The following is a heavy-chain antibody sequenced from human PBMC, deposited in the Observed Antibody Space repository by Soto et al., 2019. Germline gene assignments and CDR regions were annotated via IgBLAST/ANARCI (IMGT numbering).Heavy chain of an antibody. CDR2: GSFSGSK. V-gene: IGHV4-39*01. D-gene: IGHD6-13*01. Sequence: QLLLQESGPGLVKPSETLSLTCTVSGDSVSNSGYYWGWIRQSPGKRLEWIGRGSFSGSKYYTPSLRSRVTFSVDTSKPLISLKLRSVTAADTAVYYCARGSTWQGRDWFVPWGQGTLVTVSS. CDR3: ARGSTWQGRDWFVP. CDR1: GDSVSNSGYY. J-gene: IGHJ5*02.